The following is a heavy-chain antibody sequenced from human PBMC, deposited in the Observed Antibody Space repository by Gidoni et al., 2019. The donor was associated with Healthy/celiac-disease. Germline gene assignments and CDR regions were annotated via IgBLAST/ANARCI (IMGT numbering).Heavy chain of an antibody. CDR2: ISWNSGSI. D-gene: IGHD2-2*01. Sequence: EVQLVESGGGLVQPGRSLTLSCAASGFPFDASAMHWVRQAPGKGLEWVSGISWNSGSIGYADSVKGRFTISRDNAKNSLYLQMNSLRAEDTALYYCAKGLPGDCSSTSCPAPDYWGQGTLVTVSS. CDR1: GFPFDASA. V-gene: IGHV3-9*01. CDR3: AKGLPGDCSSTSCPAPDY. J-gene: IGHJ4*02.